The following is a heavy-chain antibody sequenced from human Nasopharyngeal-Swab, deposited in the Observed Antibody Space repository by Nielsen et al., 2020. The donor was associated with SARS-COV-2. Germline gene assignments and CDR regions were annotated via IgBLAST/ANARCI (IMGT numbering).Heavy chain of an antibody. D-gene: IGHD3-22*01. Sequence: WIRQPPLKGLDFFSFISYDGSNKYYADSVKGRFTISRDNSKNTLYLQMNSLRAEDTAVYYCASLGDSSGYYYRIDGYAHDAHDAFDIWGQGTMVTVSS. V-gene: IGHV3-30-3*01. J-gene: IGHJ3*02. CDR3: ASLGDSSGYYYRIDGYAHDAHDAFDI. CDR2: ISYDGSNK.